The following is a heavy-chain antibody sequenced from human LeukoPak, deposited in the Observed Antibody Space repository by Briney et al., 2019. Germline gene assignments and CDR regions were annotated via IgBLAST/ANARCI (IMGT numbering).Heavy chain of an antibody. J-gene: IGHJ3*02. CDR1: GYTFTSYA. D-gene: IGHD3-22*01. CDR3: ARAGDYYDSRVGAFDI. CDR2: IIPIFGTA. V-gene: IGHV1-69*05. Sequence: SVKVSCKASGYTFTSYAISWVRQAPGQGLEWMGGIIPIFGTANYAQKFQGRVTITTDESTSTAYMELSSLRSEDTAVYYCARAGDYYDSRVGAFDIWGQGTMVTVSS.